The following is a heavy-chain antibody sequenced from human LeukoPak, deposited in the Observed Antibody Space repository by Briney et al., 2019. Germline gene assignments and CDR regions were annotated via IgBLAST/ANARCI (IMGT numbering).Heavy chain of an antibody. CDR3: ARAHILGYCSSTSCYPRWFDP. Sequence: ASVKVSCKASGYTFTSYGISWVRQAPGQGLEWMGWISAYNGNTNYAQKLQGRVTMTTDTSTSTAYMELRSLRSDDTAVYYCARAHILGYCSSTSCYPRWFDPWGQGTLVTVSS. V-gene: IGHV1-18*01. CDR1: GYTFTSYG. CDR2: ISAYNGNT. J-gene: IGHJ5*02. D-gene: IGHD2-2*01.